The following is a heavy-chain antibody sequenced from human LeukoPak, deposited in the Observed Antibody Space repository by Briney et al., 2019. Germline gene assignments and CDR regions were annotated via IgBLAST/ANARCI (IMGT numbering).Heavy chain of an antibody. Sequence: AAVKVSCKASGYTFTTYGISWGRQAPGQGLEWMGWISAYNGNTNYAQKLQGRVTMTTDTSTSTAYMELRSLRSDDTAVYYCARDRDYSRWYFDLWGRGTLVTVSS. CDR2: ISAYNGNT. CDR1: GYTFTTYG. CDR3: ARDRDYSRWYFDL. V-gene: IGHV1-18*01. J-gene: IGHJ2*01. D-gene: IGHD2-15*01.